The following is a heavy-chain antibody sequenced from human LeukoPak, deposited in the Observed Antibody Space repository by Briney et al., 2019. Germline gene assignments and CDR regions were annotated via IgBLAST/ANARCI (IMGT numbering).Heavy chain of an antibody. CDR2: ISSSSSYI. J-gene: IGHJ4*02. V-gene: IGHV3-21*01. Sequence: GGSLRLSCAASGFTFSSYAMSWVRQAPGKGLEWVSSISSSSSYIYYADSVKGRFTISRDNAKNSLYLQMNSLRAEDTAVYYCARDGSYYGGYYFDYWGQGTLVTVSS. CDR3: ARDGSYYGGYYFDY. D-gene: IGHD3-3*01. CDR1: GFTFSSYA.